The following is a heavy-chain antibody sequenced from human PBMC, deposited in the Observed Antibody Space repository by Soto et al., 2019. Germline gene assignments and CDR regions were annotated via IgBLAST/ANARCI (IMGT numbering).Heavy chain of an antibody. CDR1: GFTFVGYA. CDR3: AKAFTDAWPNDCFEY. D-gene: IGHD1-1*01. V-gene: IGHV3-23*01. CDR2: LRSTGTNS. J-gene: IGHJ4*02. Sequence: GGSLRLSCAASGFTFVGYAMNWVRQSPGKGLEWVSGLRSTGTNSYYADSVRCRFTISRDNSKNTLYLQMNNLREDDTALYYCAKAFTDAWPNDCFEYWGQGTLGTVSS.